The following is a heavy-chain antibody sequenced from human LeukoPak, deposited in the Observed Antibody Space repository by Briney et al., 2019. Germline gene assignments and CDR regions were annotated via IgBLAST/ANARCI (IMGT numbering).Heavy chain of an antibody. J-gene: IGHJ4*02. CDR3: ASGYRFGN. CDR1: EYTFTGYY. CDR2: INPISGAT. D-gene: IGHD5-18*01. Sequence: ASVKVSCKASEYTFTGYYMHWVRQAPGQGLEWMGWINPISGATDYAQNFQGRVTLTRDTSISAAYMELSRLRSDDTAVYYCASGYRFGNWGQGTLVTVSS. V-gene: IGHV1-2*02.